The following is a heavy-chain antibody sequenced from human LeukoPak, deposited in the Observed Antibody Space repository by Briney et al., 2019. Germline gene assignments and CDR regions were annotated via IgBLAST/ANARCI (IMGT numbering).Heavy chain of an antibody. V-gene: IGHV4-34*01. CDR2: INHSGST. D-gene: IGHD3-22*01. CDR3: ARGPTYYYDSSGYNIDY. Sequence: SETLSLTCAVYGGSFSGYYWSWIRQPPGKGLEWIGEINHSGSTNYNPSLKSRVTISVDTSKNQFSLKLSSVTAADTAMYYCARGPTYYYDSSGYNIDYWGQGTLVTVSS. J-gene: IGHJ4*02. CDR1: GGSFSGYY.